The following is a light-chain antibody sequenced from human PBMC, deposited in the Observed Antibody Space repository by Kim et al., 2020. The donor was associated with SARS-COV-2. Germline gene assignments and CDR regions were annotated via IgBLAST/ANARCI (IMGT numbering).Light chain of an antibody. CDR3: QEYKSNSWT. Sequence: DIQMTQSPSTLSASVGDRVTITCRASQSINIWLARYQQKPGKAPNLLIYDASNLESGVPSRFSGGGSGTEFTLTISSLQPDDFATYYCQEYKSNSWTFGQGTKVDIK. V-gene: IGKV1-5*01. J-gene: IGKJ1*01. CDR2: DAS. CDR1: QSINIW.